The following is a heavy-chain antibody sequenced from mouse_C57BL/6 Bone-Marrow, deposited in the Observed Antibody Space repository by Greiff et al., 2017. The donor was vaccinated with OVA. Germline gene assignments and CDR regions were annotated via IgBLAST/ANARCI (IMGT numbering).Heavy chain of an antibody. CDR1: GYTFTDYY. V-gene: IGHV1-19*01. CDR3: ARSDYLFAY. Sequence: EVQLQQSGPVLVKPGASVKMSCKASGYTFTDYYMNWVKQSHGKSLEWIGVINPYNGGTSYNQKFKGKATLTVDKSSSTAYMELNSLTSEDSAVYYCARSDYLFAYWGQGTLVTVSA. CDR2: INPYNGGT. D-gene: IGHD5-5*01. J-gene: IGHJ3*01.